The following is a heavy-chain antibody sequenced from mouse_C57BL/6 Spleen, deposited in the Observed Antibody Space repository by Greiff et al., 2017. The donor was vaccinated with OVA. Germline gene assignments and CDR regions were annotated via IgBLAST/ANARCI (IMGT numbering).Heavy chain of an antibody. J-gene: IGHJ3*01. CDR2: IHPNSGST. CDR1: GYTFTSYW. CDR3: ARELLRGGFAY. D-gene: IGHD1-1*01. Sequence: QVQLKQPGAELVKPGASVKLSCKASGYTFTSYWMHWVKQRPGQGLEWIGMIHPNSGSTNYNEKFKSKATLTVDKSSSTAYMQLSSLTSEDSAVYYCARELLRGGFAYWGQGTLVTVSA. V-gene: IGHV1-64*01.